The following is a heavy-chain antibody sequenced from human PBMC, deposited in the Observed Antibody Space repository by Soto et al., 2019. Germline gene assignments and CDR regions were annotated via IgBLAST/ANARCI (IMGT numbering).Heavy chain of an antibody. CDR2: IYYSGST. Sequence: SETLSLTCTVSGGSISSYYWSWIRQPPGKGLEWIGYIYYSGSTNYNPSLKSRVTISVDTSKNQFSLKLSSVTAADTAVYYCARRGYGPGFPYYYGMDVWGQGTTVTVSS. CDR3: ARRGYGPGFPYYYGMDV. J-gene: IGHJ6*02. CDR1: GGSISSYY. V-gene: IGHV4-59*08. D-gene: IGHD3-10*01.